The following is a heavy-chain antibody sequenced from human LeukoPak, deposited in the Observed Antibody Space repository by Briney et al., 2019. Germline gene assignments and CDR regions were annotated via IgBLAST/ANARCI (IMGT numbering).Heavy chain of an antibody. Sequence: GGSLRLSCAASGFTFSNYAMSWVRQAPGKGLEWVSAISGSGGSTYYADSVKGRFTISRDNSKNTLYLQMNSLRAEDTAVYYCAKDYCGGDCYPFTDWYFDLWGRGTLVTVSS. D-gene: IGHD2-21*02. J-gene: IGHJ2*01. CDR1: GFTFSNYA. V-gene: IGHV3-23*01. CDR2: ISGSGGST. CDR3: AKDYCGGDCYPFTDWYFDL.